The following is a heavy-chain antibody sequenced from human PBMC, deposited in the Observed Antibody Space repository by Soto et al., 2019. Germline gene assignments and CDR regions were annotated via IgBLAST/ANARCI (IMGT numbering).Heavy chain of an antibody. D-gene: IGHD2-15*01. Sequence: QVQLQESGPGLVKPSQTLSLTRTVSGGSISSGGYYWSWIRQHPGKGLEWIGYIYYSGSTYYNPSLKSRLTTSVDTSKNQFSLKLSSVAAADTAVYYCARSPPDNWYFDLWGRGTLVTVSS. CDR2: IYYSGST. CDR3: ARSPPDNWYFDL. CDR1: GGSISSGGYY. J-gene: IGHJ2*01. V-gene: IGHV4-31*03.